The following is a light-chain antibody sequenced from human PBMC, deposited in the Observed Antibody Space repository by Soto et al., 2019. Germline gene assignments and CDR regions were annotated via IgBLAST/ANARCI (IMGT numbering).Light chain of an antibody. Sequence: DIQMTQSPSSQSASVGDRVTITCRASQSINSYLNWYQQKPEKAPKLLIYAASSLQSGVPSRFSGSGSETDFTLTITSLQPDDFAIYYCQQSFSTPRTFGQGTRVEI. V-gene: IGKV1-39*01. CDR1: QSINSY. CDR2: AAS. J-gene: IGKJ1*01. CDR3: QQSFSTPRT.